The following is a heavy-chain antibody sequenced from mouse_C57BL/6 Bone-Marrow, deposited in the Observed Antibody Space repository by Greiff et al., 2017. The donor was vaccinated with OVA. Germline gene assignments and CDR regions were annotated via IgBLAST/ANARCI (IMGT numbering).Heavy chain of an antibody. CDR2: IRSKSNNYAT. Sequence: EVKLQESGGGLVQPKGSLKLSCAASGFSFNTYAMNWVRQAPGKGLEWVARIRSKSNNYATYYADSVKDRFTISRDDSESMLYLQMNNLKTEDTAMYYCVRPYYYGSRIYYYAMDYWGQGTSVTVSS. CDR1: GFSFNTYA. D-gene: IGHD1-1*01. CDR3: VRPYYYGSRIYYYAMDY. V-gene: IGHV10-1*01. J-gene: IGHJ4*01.